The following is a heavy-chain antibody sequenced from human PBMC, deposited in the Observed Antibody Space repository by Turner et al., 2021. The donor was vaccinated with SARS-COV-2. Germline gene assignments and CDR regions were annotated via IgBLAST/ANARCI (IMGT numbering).Heavy chain of an antibody. CDR3: ATCRDGYKWGVFHI. CDR1: GYTIHDLS. D-gene: IGHD5-12*01. V-gene: IGHV1-24*01. Sequence: QDQLIHSRAEVTTPVASVKASCNISGYTIHDLSMHWVRQAPGTGLEWMGGFDHEDGETIYAQKFQGRVTMIDDSSTDTAYMEMSRLSSEDTAVYYCATCRDGYKWGVFHIWGQGTMVTVSS. J-gene: IGHJ3*02. CDR2: FDHEDGET.